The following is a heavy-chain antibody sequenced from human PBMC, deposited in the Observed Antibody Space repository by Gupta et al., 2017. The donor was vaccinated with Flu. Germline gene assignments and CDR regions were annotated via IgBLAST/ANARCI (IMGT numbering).Heavy chain of an antibody. CDR1: GFTFSSYW. Sequence: EVQLVESGGGLVQPGGSLRLSCSASGFTFSSYWMHWVRQGPGKGLVWVSRINSDGSSTSYADSVKGRFTISRDNAKNTLYLQMNSLRAEDTAVYYCAREILEWLPRTYYYGMDVWGQGTTVTVSS. D-gene: IGHD3-3*01. CDR3: AREILEWLPRTYYYGMDV. V-gene: IGHV3-74*01. CDR2: INSDGSST. J-gene: IGHJ6*02.